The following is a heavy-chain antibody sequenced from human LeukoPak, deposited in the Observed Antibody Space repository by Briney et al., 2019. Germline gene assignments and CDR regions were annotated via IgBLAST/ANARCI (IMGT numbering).Heavy chain of an antibody. D-gene: IGHD6-13*01. CDR2: INADNGNT. J-gene: IGHJ4*02. CDR3: ARMAAAGSTPFDY. Sequence: ASVKVSCKASGYTFTSYAMHWVRQAPGQRLEWIGWINADNGNTKYSQKFQGRVTITRDTSASTVYMEQSSLRSEDTAVYYCARMAAAGSTPFDYWGQGTLVTVSS. V-gene: IGHV1-3*01. CDR1: GYTFTSYA.